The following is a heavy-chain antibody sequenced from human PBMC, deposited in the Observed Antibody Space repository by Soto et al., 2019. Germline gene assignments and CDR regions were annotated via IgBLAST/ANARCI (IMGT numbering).Heavy chain of an antibody. D-gene: IGHD1-26*01. CDR1: GYTFTSYG. CDR2: ISAYNGNT. CDR3: ARDRSGGYPIDY. J-gene: IGHJ4*02. V-gene: IGHV1-18*01. Sequence: QVQLVQSGAEVKKPGASVKVSCKASGYTFTSYGISWVRQAPGQGLEWMGWISAYNGNTNYAQKLQGRVTMTTDTTTITAYMELRSLRSDGTAVYCCARDRSGGYPIDYWGQGTLVTVSS.